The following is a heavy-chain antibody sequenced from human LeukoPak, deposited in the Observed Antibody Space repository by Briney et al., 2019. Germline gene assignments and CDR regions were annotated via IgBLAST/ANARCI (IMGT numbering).Heavy chain of an antibody. J-gene: IGHJ6*02. D-gene: IGHD3-16*01. CDR2: ISYDGSNK. CDR1: GFTFSSYG. CDR3: ARNQQLGGHSYYYYGMDV. V-gene: IGHV3-30*03. Sequence: GRSLRLSCAASGFTFSSYGMHWVRQAPGKELEWVAVISYDGSNKYYADSVKGRFTISRDNSKNTLYLQMNSLRAEDTAIYYCARNQQLGGHSYYYYGMDVWGQGTTVTVSS.